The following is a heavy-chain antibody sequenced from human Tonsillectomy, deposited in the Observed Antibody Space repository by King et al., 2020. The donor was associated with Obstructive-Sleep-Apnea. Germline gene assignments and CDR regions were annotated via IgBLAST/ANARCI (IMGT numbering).Heavy chain of an antibody. Sequence: VQLVESGAEVKKPGESLKISCKGSGYSFTDYWIAWVRQVPGKGLKWVGIMYPGDSDTRYSPSFQVQVTISADKSISTAYLTWSSLKASDTAMYYCARWDNIVVSGFDYWGQGTLVTVSS. V-gene: IGHV5-51*01. CDR1: GYSFTDYW. J-gene: IGHJ4*02. CDR2: MYPGDSDT. CDR3: ARWDNIVVSGFDY. D-gene: IGHD2-2*01.